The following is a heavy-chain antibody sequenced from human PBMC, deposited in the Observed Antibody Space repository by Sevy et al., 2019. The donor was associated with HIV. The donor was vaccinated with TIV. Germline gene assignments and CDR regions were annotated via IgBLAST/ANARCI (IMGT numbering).Heavy chain of an antibody. J-gene: IGHJ4*02. V-gene: IGHV3-49*03. CDR1: GFTFGDYA. CDR2: IRRNSHEPYGGTT. D-gene: IGHD5-12*01. CDR3: TRTLATADTPEYYFDY. Sequence: GGCLRLSCTSSGFTFGDYAMSWFRQAPGKGLEGVAFIRRNSHEPYGGTTEYAASVQGRFTISRDDSKSIAYLQMNSLKTEGTAVYYCTRTLATADTPEYYFDYWGQGILVLVSS.